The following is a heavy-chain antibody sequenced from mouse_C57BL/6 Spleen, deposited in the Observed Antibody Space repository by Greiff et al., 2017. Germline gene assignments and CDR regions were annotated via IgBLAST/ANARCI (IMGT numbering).Heavy chain of an antibody. Sequence: VQLQQPGAELVMPGASVKLSCKASGYTFTSYWMHWVKQRPGPGLEWIGEIDPSDSYTNYNQKFKGKSTLTVDKSSSTAYMQLSSLTSEDSAVYYCARGATMITRAMDYWGQGTSVTVSS. CDR2: IDPSDSYT. V-gene: IGHV1-69*01. J-gene: IGHJ4*01. CDR3: ARGATMITRAMDY. D-gene: IGHD2-4*01. CDR1: GYTFTSYW.